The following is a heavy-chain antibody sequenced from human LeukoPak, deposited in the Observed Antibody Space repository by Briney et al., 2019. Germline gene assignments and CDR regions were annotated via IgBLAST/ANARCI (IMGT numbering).Heavy chain of an antibody. J-gene: IGHJ4*02. V-gene: IGHV3-23*01. Sequence: GGSLRLSCAASGFTFSSYGMSWVRQAPWKGLEWVSAISGSGGSTYYADSVKGRFTISRDNSKNTLYLQMNSLRAEDTAVYYCAKDDYVWGSYRYHFDYWGQGTLVTVSS. CDR1: GFTFSSYG. D-gene: IGHD3-16*02. CDR3: AKDDYVWGSYRYHFDY. CDR2: ISGSGGST.